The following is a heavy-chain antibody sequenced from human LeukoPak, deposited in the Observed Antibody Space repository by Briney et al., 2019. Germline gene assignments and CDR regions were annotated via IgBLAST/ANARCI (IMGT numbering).Heavy chain of an antibody. CDR3: ARRLGATQSYFDW. D-gene: IGHD1-26*01. V-gene: IGHV5-51*01. J-gene: IGHJ4*02. Sequence: GESLQISCKTSGYRLVSYGIVCVGQMPGKGLECMGIIHPGDSETRYSPSFQGQVTISADKPISTAFLQWSGLKASDTAMYYCARRLGATQSYFDWRGQGTLVTVSS. CDR1: GYRLVSYG. CDR2: IHPGDSET.